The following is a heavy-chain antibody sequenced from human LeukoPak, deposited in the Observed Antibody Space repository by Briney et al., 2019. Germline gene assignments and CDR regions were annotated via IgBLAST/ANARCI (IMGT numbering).Heavy chain of an antibody. V-gene: IGHV3-30*02. D-gene: IGHD2-8*02. CDR2: IRYDGSNK. CDR3: ATYRQVLLPFES. CDR1: GFTFSSYG. Sequence: GSLRLSCAASGFTFSSYGMHWVRQAPGKGLEWVAFIRYDGSNKYYADSVRGRFTISRDNSKSTLSLQMNSLRAEDTAIYYCATYRQVLLPFESWGQGTLVTVSS. J-gene: IGHJ4*02.